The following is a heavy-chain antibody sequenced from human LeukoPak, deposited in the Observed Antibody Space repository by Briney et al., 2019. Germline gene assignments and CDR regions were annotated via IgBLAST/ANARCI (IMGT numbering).Heavy chain of an antibody. D-gene: IGHD2-2*01. V-gene: IGHV3-23*01. CDR2: IATRDDTT. J-gene: IGHJ4*02. Sequence: GGSLRLSCGGSGFTLSNYAMTWVRQAPGMGLEWVSSIATRDDTTFYADSVRGRFTISRDNSKNTMYLQMDSLRVDDTAMYYCALDPTPCSSVWTSPEFARWGQGTLVTVSS. CDR1: GFTLSNYA. CDR3: ALDPTPCSSVWTSPEFAR.